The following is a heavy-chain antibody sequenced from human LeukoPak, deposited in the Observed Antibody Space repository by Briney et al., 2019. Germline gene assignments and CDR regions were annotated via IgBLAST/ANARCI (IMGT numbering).Heavy chain of an antibody. CDR3: AKRMTTFGGLKGGFDY. V-gene: IGHV3-23*01. CDR2: ISGSGDAT. J-gene: IGHJ4*02. D-gene: IGHD3-16*01. CDR1: GFTFSSYG. Sequence: PGGSLRLSCAASGFTFSSYGMNWVRQAPGKGLEWVSAISGSGDATYYSDSVKGRFTISRDNSKNTLYLQMSSLRAEDTAVYYCAKRMTTFGGLKGGFDYWGQGTLVTVSS.